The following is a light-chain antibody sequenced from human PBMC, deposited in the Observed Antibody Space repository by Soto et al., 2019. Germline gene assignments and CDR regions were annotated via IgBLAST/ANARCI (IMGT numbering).Light chain of an antibody. Sequence: IVMTQSPATLSVSPGEGVTLSCRASENVGTNLAWYQQKPGQAPRLLIYGSSTRATSIPATFSGSGSGTEFTLTISSLQSEESAIYYCQQYNNWGRSFGLGTKVEIK. CDR1: ENVGTN. CDR2: GSS. V-gene: IGKV3D-15*01. CDR3: QQYNNWGRS. J-gene: IGKJ4*01.